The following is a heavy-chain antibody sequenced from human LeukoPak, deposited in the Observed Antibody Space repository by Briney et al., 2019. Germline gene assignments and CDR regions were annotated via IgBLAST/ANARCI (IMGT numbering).Heavy chain of an antibody. J-gene: IGHJ4*02. Sequence: PGGSLRLSCAASGFTFSDYYMSWIRQAPGKGLEWVSYISSSGSTIYYADSVKGRFTISRDNAKNSLYLQMNSLRAEDTAVYYCARDYGGRIAAAGTSVYYFDYWGQGTLVTVSS. D-gene: IGHD6-13*01. V-gene: IGHV3-11*04. CDR1: GFTFSDYY. CDR2: ISSSGSTI. CDR3: ARDYGGRIAAAGTSVYYFDY.